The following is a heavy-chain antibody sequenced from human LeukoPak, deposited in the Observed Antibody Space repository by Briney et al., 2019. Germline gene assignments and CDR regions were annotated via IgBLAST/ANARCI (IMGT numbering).Heavy chain of an antibody. Sequence: GGSLRLSCAASTFTFSSYGIHWVRQAPGKGLEWVAFIRYDGNNKYYADSVKGRFTISRDNSKNTLYLQMNSLRVEDTAVYYCANTTYSSGWSPFDYWGQGTLVTVSS. CDR2: IRYDGNNK. V-gene: IGHV3-30*02. CDR1: TFTFSSYG. J-gene: IGHJ4*02. D-gene: IGHD6-19*01. CDR3: ANTTYSSGWSPFDY.